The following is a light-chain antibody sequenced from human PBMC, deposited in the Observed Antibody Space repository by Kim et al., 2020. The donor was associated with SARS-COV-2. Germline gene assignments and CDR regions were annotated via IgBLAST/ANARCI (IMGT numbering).Light chain of an antibody. V-gene: IGLV1-51*01. Sequence: QSVLTQPPSVSAAPGQRVTISCSGRSSNIGSNYVWWYQHIPGTAPKLLIYDNDKRPSGIPDRFSGSKSGTSATLGITGLQTGDEADYYCGTWDNSMSVMFGGGTQLTVL. CDR1: SSNIGSNY. J-gene: IGLJ3*02. CDR3: GTWDNSMSVM. CDR2: DND.